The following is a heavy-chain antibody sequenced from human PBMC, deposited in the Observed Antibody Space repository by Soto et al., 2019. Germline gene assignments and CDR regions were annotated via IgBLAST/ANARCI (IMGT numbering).Heavy chain of an antibody. V-gene: IGHV3-33*06. Sequence: GGSLRLSCAASGFIFSNFGMQWVRQAPGKGLEWVAVIWYDGSNEYYADSVKGRFTVSRDNSKNTLYLQMNTLRDDDTAVYYCAKEVKENVNEPTAGDCRGQGTVVTVSS. J-gene: IGHJ4*02. CDR3: AKEVKENVNEPTAGDC. CDR2: IWYDGSNE. CDR1: GFIFSNFG. D-gene: IGHD1-1*01.